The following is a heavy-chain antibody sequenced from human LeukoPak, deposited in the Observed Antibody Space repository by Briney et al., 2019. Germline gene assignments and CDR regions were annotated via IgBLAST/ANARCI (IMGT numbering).Heavy chain of an antibody. D-gene: IGHD3-22*01. CDR1: GGSVSSGSSF. CDR2: IYHSGNT. J-gene: IGHJ4*02. Sequence: PSETLSLTCTVSGGSVSSGSSFWSWIRQPPGKGLEWIGYIYHSGNTNHNPSLKSRVTISVDTSKSQLSLKLNSVTAADPAVYYCARDRNYYDSSGYYFANWGQGTLVTVSS. CDR3: ARDRNYYDSSGYYFAN. V-gene: IGHV4-61*01.